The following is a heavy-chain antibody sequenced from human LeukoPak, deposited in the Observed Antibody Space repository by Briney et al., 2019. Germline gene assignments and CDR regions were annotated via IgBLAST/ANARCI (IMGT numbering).Heavy chain of an antibody. J-gene: IGHJ4*02. Sequence: PSETLSLTCTVSGGLTSSGDYYWSWIRQSPAKGLEWIGQVYYSGSTLYSPSLKSRLTISIDTSKNQFSLRLSSVTGADTAVYYCASLSVWELATHPGGSFDYWGRGILVTVSS. V-gene: IGHV4-30-4*01. CDR2: VYYSGST. CDR3: ASLSVWELATHPGGSFDY. D-gene: IGHD5-24*01. CDR1: GGLTSSGDYY.